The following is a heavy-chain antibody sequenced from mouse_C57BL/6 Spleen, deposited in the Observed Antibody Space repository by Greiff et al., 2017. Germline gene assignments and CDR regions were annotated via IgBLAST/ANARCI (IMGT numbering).Heavy chain of an antibody. Sequence: EVQLQESGPGLVKPSQSLSLTCSVTGYSITSGYYWNWIRQFPGNKLEWMGYISYDGSNNYNPSLKNRISITRDTSKNQFFLKLNSVTTEDTATYYCARDETIFDYWGQGTTLTVSS. V-gene: IGHV3-6*01. D-gene: IGHD1-1*02. CDR1: GYSITSGYY. J-gene: IGHJ2*01. CDR2: ISYDGSN. CDR3: ARDETIFDY.